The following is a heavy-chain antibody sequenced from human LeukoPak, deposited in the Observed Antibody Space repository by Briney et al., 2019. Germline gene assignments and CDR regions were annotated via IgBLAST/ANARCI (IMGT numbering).Heavy chain of an antibody. D-gene: IGHD2-2*01. CDR1: GGSFSGYY. CDR3: ARGSSAGVVPAASDYYYYMDV. CDR2: INHSGST. J-gene: IGHJ6*03. Sequence: PSETLSLTCAVYGGSFSGYYWSWIRQPPGKGLEWIGEINHSGSTNYNPSLKSRVTISVDTSKNQFSLKLSSVTAADTAVYYCARGSSAGVVPAASDYYYYMDVWGKGTTVTISS. V-gene: IGHV4-34*01.